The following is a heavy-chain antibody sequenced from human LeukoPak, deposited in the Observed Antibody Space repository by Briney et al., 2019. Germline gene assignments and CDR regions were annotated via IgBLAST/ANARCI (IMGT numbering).Heavy chain of an antibody. Sequence: GSLRLSCAASGFTFSSYGMHWVRQAPGKGLEWVAVISYDGSNKYYADSVKGRFTISRDNSKNTLYLQMNSLRAEDTAVYYCAKDKRPWVTGWFDPWGQGTLVTVSS. D-gene: IGHD5-18*01. CDR2: ISYDGSNK. CDR3: AKDKRPWVTGWFDP. CDR1: GFTFSSYG. J-gene: IGHJ5*02. V-gene: IGHV3-30*18.